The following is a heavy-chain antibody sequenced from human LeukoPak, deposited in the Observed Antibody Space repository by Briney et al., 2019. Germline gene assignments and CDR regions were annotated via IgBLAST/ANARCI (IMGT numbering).Heavy chain of an antibody. Sequence: PGGSLRLSCAASGFTFSSYGMSWVRQAPGKGLGWVSAISGSGGSTYYADSVKGRFTISRDNSKNTLYLQMNSLRAEDTAVYYCAKDGGITMIVVVMYYFDYWGQGTLVTVSS. CDR3: AKDGGITMIVVVMYYFDY. CDR2: ISGSGGST. J-gene: IGHJ4*02. D-gene: IGHD3-22*01. V-gene: IGHV3-23*01. CDR1: GFTFSSYG.